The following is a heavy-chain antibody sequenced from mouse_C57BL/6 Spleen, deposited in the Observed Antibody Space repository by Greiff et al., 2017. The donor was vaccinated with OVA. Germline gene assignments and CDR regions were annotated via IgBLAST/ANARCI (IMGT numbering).Heavy chain of an antibody. CDR2: INYDGSST. D-gene: IGHD2-4*01. Sequence: EVQRVESEGGLVQPGSSMKLSCTASGFTFSDYYMAWVRQVPEKGLEWVANINYDGSSTYYLDPLKSRFIISRDNAKNILYLQMSSLKSEDTATYYCARADYDGWFAYWGQGTLVTVSA. J-gene: IGHJ3*01. CDR1: GFTFSDYY. CDR3: ARADYDGWFAY. V-gene: IGHV5-16*01.